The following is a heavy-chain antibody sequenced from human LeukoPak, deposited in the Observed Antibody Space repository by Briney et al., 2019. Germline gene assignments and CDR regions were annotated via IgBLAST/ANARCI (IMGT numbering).Heavy chain of an antibody. CDR3: ARDLTAGKWLLLPFDY. J-gene: IGHJ4*02. V-gene: IGHV1-69*13. CDR2: IIPIFGTA. CDR1: GGTFSSYA. Sequence: GASVKVSCKASGGTFSSYAISWVRQAPGQGLEWMGGIIPIFGTANYAQKFQGRVTITADESTSTAYMELSSLRSEDTAVYYCARDLTAGKWLLLPFDYWGQGTLVTVSS. D-gene: IGHD3-22*01.